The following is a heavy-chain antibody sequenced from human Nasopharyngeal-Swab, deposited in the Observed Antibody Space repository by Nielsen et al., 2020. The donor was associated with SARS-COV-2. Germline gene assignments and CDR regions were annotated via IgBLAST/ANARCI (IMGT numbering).Heavy chain of an antibody. CDR3: AKGDYSDYFFDY. CDR1: GFTFSSYA. J-gene: IGHJ4*02. Sequence: GESLKISCAASGFTFSSYAMHWVRQAPGKGLEWVAVISYDGSNKYYADSVKGRFTISRDNSKNTLYLQMNSLRAEDTAVYHCAKGDYSDYFFDYWGQGTLVTVSS. CDR2: ISYDGSNK. D-gene: IGHD4-11*01. V-gene: IGHV3-30-3*01.